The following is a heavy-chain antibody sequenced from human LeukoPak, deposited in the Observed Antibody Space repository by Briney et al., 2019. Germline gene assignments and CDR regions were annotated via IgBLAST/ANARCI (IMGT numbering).Heavy chain of an antibody. Sequence: PGGSLRLSCAASGFTFSNYGMYWVRQAPGEGLEWVAFIRYDGSNEYYVDSVKGRFTISRDNSKNTLYLQMNSLRVEDTALYYCAKDGRAGTWYGSHLDYWGQGTLVTVSS. CDR1: GFTFSNYG. V-gene: IGHV3-30*02. D-gene: IGHD6-13*01. CDR3: AKDGRAGTWYGSHLDY. J-gene: IGHJ4*02. CDR2: IRYDGSNE.